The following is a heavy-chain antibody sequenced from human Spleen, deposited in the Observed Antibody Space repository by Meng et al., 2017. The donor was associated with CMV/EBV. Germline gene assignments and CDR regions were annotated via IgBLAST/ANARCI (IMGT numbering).Heavy chain of an antibody. Sequence: GSLRLSCTVSGYSISSGYYWGWIRQPPGKGLEWIGSIYHSGSTYYNPSLKSRVTISVDTSKNQFSLKLSSVTAADTAVYYCATTSPYRVDYWGQGTLVTVSS. CDR2: IYHSGST. CDR1: GYSISSGYY. D-gene: IGHD5-12*01. CDR3: ATTSPYRVDY. J-gene: IGHJ4*02. V-gene: IGHV4-38-2*02.